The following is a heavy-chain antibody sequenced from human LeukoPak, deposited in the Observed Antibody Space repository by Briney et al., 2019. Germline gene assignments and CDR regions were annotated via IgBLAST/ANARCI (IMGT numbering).Heavy chain of an antibody. CDR1: GFTFSSYS. CDR3: ARYNYGSRSYSDY. CDR2: ISSSSSYI. J-gene: IGHJ4*02. V-gene: IGHV3-21*01. Sequence: GGSLRLSCAASGFTFSSYSMNWVRQAPGKGLEWGSYISSSSSYIYYADSVKGRFTISIDNANNSLYLQMNSLRAEDTAVYYCARYNYGSRSYSDYWGQGTLVTVSS. D-gene: IGHD3-10*01.